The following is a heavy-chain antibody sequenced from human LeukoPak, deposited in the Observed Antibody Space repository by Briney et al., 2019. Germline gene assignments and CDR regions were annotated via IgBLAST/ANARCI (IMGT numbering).Heavy chain of an antibody. CDR3: VRGGVADGNYFGD. D-gene: IGHD3-10*01. CDR1: GFAFTHCS. V-gene: IGHV3-48*01. Sequence: PGGALRLSCVTSGFAFTHCSMNRVRQAPGKGLEWLSYITGDTNGIYYADSVKRRFIISRDNAKHSVYLQMNSLSVEDTAVYYCVRGGVADGNYFGDWGQGTVVTVSS. CDR2: ITGDTNGI. J-gene: IGHJ4*02.